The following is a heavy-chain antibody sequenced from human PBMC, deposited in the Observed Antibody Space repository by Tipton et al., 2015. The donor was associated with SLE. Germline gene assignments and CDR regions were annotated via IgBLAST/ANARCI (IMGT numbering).Heavy chain of an antibody. CDR2: IYTSGTT. Sequence: TLSLICTVSGGSISSFYLNWIRQPAGKELEWIGRIYTSGTTNYNPSLKSRVTISVDTSKNQFSLKLRSVTAADTAVYYCARGDIYCGGGSCYDYWGQGTLVTVSS. V-gene: IGHV4-4*07. J-gene: IGHJ4*02. CDR1: GGSISSFY. D-gene: IGHD2-15*01. CDR3: ARGDIYCGGGSCYDY.